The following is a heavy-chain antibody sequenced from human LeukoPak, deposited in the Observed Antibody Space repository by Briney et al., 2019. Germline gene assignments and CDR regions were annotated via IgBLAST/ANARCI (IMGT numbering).Heavy chain of an antibody. CDR2: IHTSGTT. CDR1: GASFSSGSYY. CDR3: ARDRPGPGGSYRDY. D-gene: IGHD1-26*01. V-gene: IGHV4-61*02. Sequence: SETLSLTCTVSGASFSSGSYYWSWIRQPAGKGLEWIGRIHTSGTTNYNPSLQSRVTISVDTSKNRFSLKLSSVTAADTSVYYCARDRPGPGGSYRDYWGQGTLVTVSS. J-gene: IGHJ4*02.